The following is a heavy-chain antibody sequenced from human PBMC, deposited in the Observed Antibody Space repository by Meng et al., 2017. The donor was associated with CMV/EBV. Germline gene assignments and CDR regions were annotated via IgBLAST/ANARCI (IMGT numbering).Heavy chain of an antibody. D-gene: IGHD2-2*01. Sequence: FCLDLVRPASGNGLVWVPSLSCSSSYLYYADSVKGRFPLSRDNAKNSLYLQMNSLRAEDTAVYYCARPLGYCSSTSCYGRVNWFDPWGQGTLVTVSS. J-gene: IGHJ5*02. CDR1: FC. CDR2: LSCSSSYL. V-gene: IGHV3-21*01. CDR3: ARPLGYCSSTSCYGRVNWFDP.